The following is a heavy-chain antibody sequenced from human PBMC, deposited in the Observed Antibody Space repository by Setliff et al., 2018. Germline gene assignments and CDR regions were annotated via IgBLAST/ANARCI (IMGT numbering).Heavy chain of an antibody. J-gene: IGHJ4*02. V-gene: IGHV4-59*01. Sequence: SETLSLTCTVSGGSISSYHWSWIRQPSGKGLEWIGYIYYSGSTNYNPSLKSRVTISVDTSKNQVSLKLSSVTTADTAVYYCGRDLTGSWGGRVNYFDYWGQGILVTVSS. D-gene: IGHD3-16*01. CDR1: GGSISSYH. CDR2: IYYSGST. CDR3: GRDLTGSWGGRVNYFDY.